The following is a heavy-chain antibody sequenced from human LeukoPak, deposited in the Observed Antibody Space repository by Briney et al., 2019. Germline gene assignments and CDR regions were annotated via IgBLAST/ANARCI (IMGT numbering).Heavy chain of an antibody. CDR3: AKVNYYESSDIGLFDY. Sequence: PGGSLRLSCAASGFTFSSCVMNWVRQAPGKGLEWVSTISGSGDSTYYADSERGRFTISRDHSKNTLYLQMNSLRAGDTAVYYCAKVNYYESSDIGLFDYWGQGTLVTVSS. V-gene: IGHV3-23*01. J-gene: IGHJ4*02. D-gene: IGHD3-22*01. CDR1: GFTFSSCV. CDR2: ISGSGDST.